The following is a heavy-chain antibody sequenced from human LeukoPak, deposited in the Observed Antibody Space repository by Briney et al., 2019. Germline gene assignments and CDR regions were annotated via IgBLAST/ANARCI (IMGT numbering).Heavy chain of an antibody. V-gene: IGHV4-59*01. CDR2: IYYSGST. CDR1: GGSISSYY. J-gene: IGHJ6*03. D-gene: IGHD1-26*01. CDR3: ARGPQYSFHYYYYMDV. Sequence: SETLSLTCTVSGGSISSYYWSWIRQPPGKGLEWIGYIYYSGSTNYNPSLKSRVTIPVDTSKNQFSLKLSSVTAADTAVYYCARGPQYSFHYYYYMDVWGKGTTVTVSS.